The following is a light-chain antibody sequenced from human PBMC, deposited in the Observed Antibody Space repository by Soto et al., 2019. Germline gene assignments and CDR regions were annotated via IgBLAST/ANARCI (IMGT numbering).Light chain of an antibody. J-gene: IGKJ4*01. Sequence: EIVLTQSPGTLSLSPGERATLSCRASQSVSTQYLAWYQQKAGQAPRRLIYGSSRRATGIPDRFRGSGSGTDFTLTISSLQPEDFATYYCQQADSFPLSFGGGTKVEI. CDR2: GSS. CDR1: QSVSTQY. V-gene: IGKV3-20*01. CDR3: QQADSFPLS.